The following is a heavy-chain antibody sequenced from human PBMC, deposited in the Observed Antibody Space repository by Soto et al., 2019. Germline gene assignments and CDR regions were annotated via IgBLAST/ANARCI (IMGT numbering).Heavy chain of an antibody. Sequence: GESLKISCKASGYSFITYWIAWVRQMPGKGLEWMGIIHPGDSDTRYSPSVQGQVTISVDKSISTAYLQWSTLKATDTAMYYCGRRYNWNHTYYYGMDVLGKGTTVNGSS. D-gene: IGHD1-20*01. CDR3: GRRYNWNHTYYYGMDV. V-gene: IGHV5-51*01. J-gene: IGHJ6*04. CDR2: IHPGDSDT. CDR1: GYSFITYW.